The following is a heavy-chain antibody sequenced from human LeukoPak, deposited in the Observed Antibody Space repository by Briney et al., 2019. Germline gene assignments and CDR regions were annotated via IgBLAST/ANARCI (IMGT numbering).Heavy chain of an antibody. CDR3: AASYDFWSGSTSFDY. Sequence: GGSLRLSCAASGFTFSSYGMHWVRQAPGKRLEWVAVIWYDGSNKYYAGSVKGRFTISRDNSKNTLYLQMNSLRAEDTAVYYCAASYDFWSGSTSFDYWGQGTLVTVSS. J-gene: IGHJ4*02. CDR1: GFTFSSYG. V-gene: IGHV3-33*01. D-gene: IGHD3-3*01. CDR2: IWYDGSNK.